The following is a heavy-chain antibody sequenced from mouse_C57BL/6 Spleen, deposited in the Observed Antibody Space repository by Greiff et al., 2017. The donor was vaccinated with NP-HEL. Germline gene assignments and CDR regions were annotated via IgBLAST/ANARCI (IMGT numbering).Heavy chain of an antibody. CDR2: IYPGDGDT. Sequence: VQLQQSGAELVKPGASVKISCKASGYAFSSYWMNWVKQRPGKGLEWIGQIYPGDGDTNYNGKFKGKATLTADKSSSTAYMQLSSMTSEDSAVYFCARAGDGNYVGAMDYWGQGTSVTVSS. CDR3: ARAGDGNYVGAMDY. D-gene: IGHD2-1*01. V-gene: IGHV1-80*01. CDR1: GYAFSSYW. J-gene: IGHJ4*01.